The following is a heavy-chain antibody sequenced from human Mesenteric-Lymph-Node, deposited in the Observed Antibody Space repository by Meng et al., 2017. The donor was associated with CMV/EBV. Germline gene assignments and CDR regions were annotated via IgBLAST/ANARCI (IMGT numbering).Heavy chain of an antibody. CDR2: INSDGSRT. V-gene: IGHV3-74*01. Sequence: GESLKISCAASGFTFSSYWMHWVRQAPGKGLVWVSRINSDGSRTSYADSVKGRFTISRDNSKNTVYLQMNSLRADDTAVYYCAKTGFEAGRTGGLYYYYYDMDVWGQGTTVTVSS. CDR3: AKTGFEAGRTGGLYYYYYDMDV. CDR1: GFTFSSYW. J-gene: IGHJ6*02. D-gene: IGHD1-1*01.